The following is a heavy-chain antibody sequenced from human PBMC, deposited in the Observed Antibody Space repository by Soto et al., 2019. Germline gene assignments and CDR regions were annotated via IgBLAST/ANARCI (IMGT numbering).Heavy chain of an antibody. CDR2: IYYSGST. D-gene: IGHD5-18*01. V-gene: IGHV4-31*03. Sequence: QVQLQESGPGLVKPSQTLSLTCTVSGGSISSGGYYWSWIRQHPGKGLEWIGYIYYSGSTYYNPSLKSRXXIXVXXSKNQFSLKLSSVTAADTAVYYCARGQPEAYYFDYWGQGTLVTVSS. CDR3: ARGQPEAYYFDY. CDR1: GGSISSGGYY. J-gene: IGHJ4*02.